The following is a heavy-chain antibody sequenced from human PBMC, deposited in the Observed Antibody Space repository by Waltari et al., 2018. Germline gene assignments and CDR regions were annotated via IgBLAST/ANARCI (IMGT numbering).Heavy chain of an antibody. CDR2: IYTSGST. D-gene: IGHD1-26*01. CDR1: GGSISSYY. Sequence: QVQLQESGPGLVKPSETLSRTCTVSGGSISSYYWSWIRQPAGKGLEFIGRIYTSGSTSENPSLKSRVTMSLDTSKNQFSLKLSSVTAADTAVYYCARVEWAGDAFDIWGQGTMVTVSS. V-gene: IGHV4-4*07. CDR3: ARVEWAGDAFDI. J-gene: IGHJ3*02.